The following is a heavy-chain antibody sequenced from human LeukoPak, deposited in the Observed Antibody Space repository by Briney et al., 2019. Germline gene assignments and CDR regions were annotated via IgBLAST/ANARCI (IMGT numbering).Heavy chain of an antibody. D-gene: IGHD4-23*01. CDR1: GLIISNYW. CDR2: INSEGSGT. CDR3: AKGGTTVVGY. J-gene: IGHJ4*02. V-gene: IGHV3-74*01. Sequence: PGGSLRLSCAASGLIISNYWMHWVRQAPGKGLVWVARINSEGSGTTYADSVKGRFTISRDNAKNTLYLQMNSLRDEDTAVYYCAKGGTTVVGYWGQGTLVTVSS.